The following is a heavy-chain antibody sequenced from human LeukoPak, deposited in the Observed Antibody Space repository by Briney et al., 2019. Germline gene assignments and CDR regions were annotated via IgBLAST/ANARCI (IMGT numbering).Heavy chain of an antibody. Sequence: GGSLRLSCAASGFTFSTYAMGWVRQAPGEGLEWVPSIKGGGGDPLYADSVRGRFTISRDKSENTLYLQLNSLRAEDTAVYFCAQGGHDFNPFYCWGQGTLVTVSS. CDR3: AQGGHDFNPFYC. V-gene: IGHV3-23*01. CDR2: IKGGGGDP. D-gene: IGHD2-21*02. CDR1: GFTFSTYA. J-gene: IGHJ4*02.